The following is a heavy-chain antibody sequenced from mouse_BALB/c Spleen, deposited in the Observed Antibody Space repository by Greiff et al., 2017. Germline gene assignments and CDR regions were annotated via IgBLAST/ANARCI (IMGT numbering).Heavy chain of an antibody. CDR3: ARSYGYVAWFAY. CDR1: GYSITSDYA. J-gene: IGHJ3*01. V-gene: IGHV3-2*02. Sequence: EVQLQQSGPGLVKPSQSLSLTCTVSGYSITSDYAWNWIRQSPGNKLGWMGYISYSGSTSYNPSLKSRISITRDTSKNQFFLQLNSVTTEDTATYYCARSYGYVAWFAYWGQGTLVTVSA. D-gene: IGHD2-2*01. CDR2: ISYSGST.